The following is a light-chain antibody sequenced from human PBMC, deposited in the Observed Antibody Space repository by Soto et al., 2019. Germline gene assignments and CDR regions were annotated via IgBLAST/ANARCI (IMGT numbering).Light chain of an antibody. CDR2: GAS. J-gene: IGKJ5*01. CDR3: QQYNNWPPTT. V-gene: IGKV3D-15*01. Sequence: EIVLTQSPGTLSLSPGERATLSCRASQSVSSSYLAWYQQKPGQAPRLLISGASTRATGIPARFSGSGSGTEFTLTISSLQSEDFAVYYCQQYNNWPPTTFGQGTRLEIK. CDR1: QSVSSSY.